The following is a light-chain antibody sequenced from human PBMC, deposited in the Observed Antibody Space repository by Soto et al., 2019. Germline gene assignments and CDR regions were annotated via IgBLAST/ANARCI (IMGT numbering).Light chain of an antibody. CDR3: QSYDSSLSGLYV. CDR1: SSNIGAGYD. J-gene: IGLJ1*01. CDR2: GNS. V-gene: IGLV1-40*01. Sequence: QPVLTQPPSVSGAPGQRVTISCTGSSSNIGAGYDVHWYQQLPGTAPKLLIYGNSNRPSGVPDRFSGSKSVTSASLAITGLQAEDEADYYCQSYDSSLSGLYVFGTGTKLTVL.